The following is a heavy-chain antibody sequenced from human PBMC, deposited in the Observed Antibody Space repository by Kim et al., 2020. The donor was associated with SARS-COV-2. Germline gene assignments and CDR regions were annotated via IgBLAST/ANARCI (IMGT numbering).Heavy chain of an antibody. J-gene: IGHJ6*02. CDR3: ARDSFLEPRGGLDYYYGMDV. CDR2: ISAYNGNT. CDR1: GYTFTSYG. D-gene: IGHD1-1*01. Sequence: ASVKVSCKASGYTFTSYGISWVRQAPGQGLEWMGWISAYNGNTNYAQKLQGRVTMTTDTSTSTAYMELRSLRSDDTAVYYCARDSFLEPRGGLDYYYGMDVWGQGTTVTVSS. V-gene: IGHV1-18*01.